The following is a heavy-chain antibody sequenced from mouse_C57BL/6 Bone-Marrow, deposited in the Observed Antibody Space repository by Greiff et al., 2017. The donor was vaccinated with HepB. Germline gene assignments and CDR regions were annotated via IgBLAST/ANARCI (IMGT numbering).Heavy chain of an antibody. D-gene: IGHD1-1*01. J-gene: IGHJ2*01. Sequence: EVQRVESGAELVRPGASVKLSCTASGFNIKDDYMHWVKQRPEQSLEWIGWIDPENGDTEYASKFQGKATIPADTSSNTAYLQLSSLTSEDTAVYYCTTRTPITTVVAKDYFDYWGQGTTLTVSS. CDR1: GFNIKDDY. CDR3: TTRTPITTVVAKDYFDY. V-gene: IGHV14-4*01. CDR2: IDPENGDT.